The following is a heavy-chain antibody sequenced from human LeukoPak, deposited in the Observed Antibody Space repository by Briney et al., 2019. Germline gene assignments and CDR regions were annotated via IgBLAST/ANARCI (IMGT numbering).Heavy chain of an antibody. J-gene: IGHJ4*02. Sequence: ASVKVSCKASGYTFTNYGISWVRQAPGQGLEWMGWIAAYNGNTNYAQKFQGRVTMTTDTSTSTAYVELRSLRSDDTAVYYCGRDLVFCSGGSCWDYWGQGTLVTVSS. V-gene: IGHV1-18*01. D-gene: IGHD2-15*01. CDR2: IAAYNGNT. CDR1: GYTFTNYG. CDR3: GRDLVFCSGGSCWDY.